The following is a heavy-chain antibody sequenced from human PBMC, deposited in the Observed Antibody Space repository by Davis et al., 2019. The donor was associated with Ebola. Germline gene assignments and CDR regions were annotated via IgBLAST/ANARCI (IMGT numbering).Heavy chain of an antibody. D-gene: IGHD3-3*01. J-gene: IGHJ4*02. V-gene: IGHV1-69*04. CDR1: GGTFSSYA. Sequence: AASVKVSCKASGGTFSSYAISWVRQAPGQGLEWMGRIIPILGIANYAQKFQGRVTITRDTSASTAYMELSSLRSEDTAVYYCATNYDFWSGYFWIYWGQGTLVTVSS. CDR3: ATNYDFWSGYFWIY. CDR2: IIPILGIA.